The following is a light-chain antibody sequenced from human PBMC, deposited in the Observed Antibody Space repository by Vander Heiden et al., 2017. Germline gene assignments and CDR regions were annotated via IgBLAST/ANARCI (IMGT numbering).Light chain of an antibody. CDR2: AAH. V-gene: IGKV1-39*01. Sequence: DIQMTQSPSSLSASVADRVTVTCRASQSISSYVNWYQQRPGKAPRVLIYAAHSLQSGVPSRVRGSGSGTDFTLTISSLQPEDFATYYCQQSHTTPHTFGQGTKLEIK. CDR3: QQSHTTPHT. CDR1: QSISSY. J-gene: IGKJ2*01.